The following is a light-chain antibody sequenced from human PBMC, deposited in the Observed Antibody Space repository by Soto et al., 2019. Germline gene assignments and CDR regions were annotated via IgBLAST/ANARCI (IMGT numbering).Light chain of an antibody. J-gene: IGKJ4*01. CDR1: QSISSW. Sequence: DLQMTQSPSTLSASVGDRVTITCRASQSISSWLAWYQQKPGKAPKLLIYKASSLESGVPSRFSGSGSGTEFTLTISSLQPDDFATYYCQQYNSYPHTFGGGTKVEIK. CDR2: KAS. V-gene: IGKV1-5*03. CDR3: QQYNSYPHT.